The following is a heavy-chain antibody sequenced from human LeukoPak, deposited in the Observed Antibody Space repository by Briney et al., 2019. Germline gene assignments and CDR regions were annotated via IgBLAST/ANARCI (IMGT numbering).Heavy chain of an antibody. Sequence: ASVKVSCKASGYTFSDYYMNWVRQAPGQGLEWMGWINPYTGDTHYAENFQGRVTMTRDTSFTTAYMELTRLRSDDTAFYFCARAARYHDWLSPSDYWGQGTLVTVSS. V-gene: IGHV1-2*02. CDR2: INPYTGDT. CDR1: GYTFSDYY. CDR3: ARAARYHDWLSPSDY. J-gene: IGHJ4*02. D-gene: IGHD3-9*01.